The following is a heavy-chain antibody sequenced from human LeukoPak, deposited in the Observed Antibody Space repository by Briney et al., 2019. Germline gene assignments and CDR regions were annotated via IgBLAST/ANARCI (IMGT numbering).Heavy chain of an antibody. CDR1: GGSISSSYYY. J-gene: IGHJ6*02. V-gene: IGHV4-39*07. D-gene: IGHD3-16*01. CDR3: ARTYPVYYGMDV. CDR2: IYYSGST. Sequence: SETLSLTCTVSGGSISSSYYYWGWIRQPPGKGLEWIGSIYYSGSTNYNPSLKSRVTISVDTSKNQFSLKLSSVTAADTAVYYCARTYPVYYGMDVWGQGTTVTVSS.